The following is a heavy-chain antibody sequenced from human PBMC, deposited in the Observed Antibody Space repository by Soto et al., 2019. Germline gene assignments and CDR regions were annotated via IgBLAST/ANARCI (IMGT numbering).Heavy chain of an antibody. V-gene: IGHV1-69*10. Sequence: SVKVSCKASGDTFSSYAISWVRQAPGQGLEWMGGIIPILGTPNYAQKFQGRVTITADKSTSTAYMELSSLRSEDTAVYYCARDPANTARDLALPYYWGQGTLVTVSS. D-gene: IGHD5-18*01. J-gene: IGHJ4*02. CDR2: IIPILGTP. CDR3: ARDPANTARDLALPYY. CDR1: GDTFSSYA.